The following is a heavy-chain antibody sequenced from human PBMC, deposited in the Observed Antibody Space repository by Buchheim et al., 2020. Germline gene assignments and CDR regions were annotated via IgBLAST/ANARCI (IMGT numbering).Heavy chain of an antibody. CDR2: IYYSGST. Sequence: QVQLQESGPGLVKPSQTLSLTCTVSGGSISSGDYYWNWIRQPPGKGLEWIGYIYYSGSTYYNPSLKRRVTISVDTSKNQFSLKLTSVTAADTAVYYCARDLLPATPEKYFELWGRGTL. V-gene: IGHV4-30-4*01. J-gene: IGHJ2*01. D-gene: IGHD2-2*01. CDR3: ARDLLPATPEKYFEL. CDR1: GGSISSGDYY.